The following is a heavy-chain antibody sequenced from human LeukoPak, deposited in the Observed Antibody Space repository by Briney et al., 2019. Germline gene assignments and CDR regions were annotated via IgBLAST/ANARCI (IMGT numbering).Heavy chain of an antibody. CDR3: TTLVFDRSGYSYFDY. J-gene: IGHJ4*02. V-gene: IGHV3-21*01. CDR2: IYSSSSYI. CDR1: GITFRSHS. Sequence: GSLKLSCSASGITFRSHSMNWVRQAPGEGLEWVSSIYSSSSYIYYADSVKGRFTISRDNAKNSLYLQMNSLRAEDTAVYYCTTLVFDRSGYSYFDYRGQGNPGHRLL. D-gene: IGHD5-12*01.